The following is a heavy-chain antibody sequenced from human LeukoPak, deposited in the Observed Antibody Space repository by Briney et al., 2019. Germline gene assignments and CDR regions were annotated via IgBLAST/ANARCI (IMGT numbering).Heavy chain of an antibody. CDR2: MYSAGNT. CDR3: AKEMGSGPFPLY. J-gene: IGHJ4*02. V-gene: IGHV3-53*01. D-gene: IGHD6-19*01. CDR1: GITVTSNY. Sequence: PGGSLRLSCVASGITVTSNYMSWVRQSPGKGLEWVSLMYSAGNTYYADSVKGRFTISRDNSKNTLYLQMNSLRAEDTAVYYCAKEMGSGPFPLYWGQGTLVTVSS.